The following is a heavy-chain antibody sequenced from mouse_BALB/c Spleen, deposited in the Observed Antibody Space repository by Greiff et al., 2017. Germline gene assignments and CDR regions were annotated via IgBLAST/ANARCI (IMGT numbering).Heavy chain of an antibody. D-gene: IGHD2-2*01. V-gene: IGHV2-5-1*01. J-gene: IGHJ3*01. Sequence: VQLQESGPSLVQPSQSLSITCTVSGFSLTSYGVHWVRQSPGKGLEWLGVIWRGGSTDYNAAFMSRLSITKDNSKSQVFFKMNSLQADDTAIYYCATIYYGYDEFAYWGQGTLVTVSA. CDR2: IWRGGST. CDR3: ATIYYGYDEFAY. CDR1: GFSLTSYG.